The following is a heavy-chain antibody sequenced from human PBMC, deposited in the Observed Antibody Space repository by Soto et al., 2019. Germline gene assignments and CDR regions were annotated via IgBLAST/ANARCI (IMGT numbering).Heavy chain of an antibody. CDR2: IYPGDSDT. J-gene: IGHJ6*02. V-gene: IGHV5-51*01. CDR3: ARTPRGGEASLYYYYYYGMDV. CDR1: GYSFTSYW. D-gene: IGHD2-15*01. Sequence: GESLQISCKGSGYSFTSYWIGWVRQMPGKGLEWMGIIYPGDSDTRYSPSFQGQVTISADKSISTAYLQWRSLKASDTAMYYCARTPRGGEASLYYYYYYGMDVWGQGTTVTVSS.